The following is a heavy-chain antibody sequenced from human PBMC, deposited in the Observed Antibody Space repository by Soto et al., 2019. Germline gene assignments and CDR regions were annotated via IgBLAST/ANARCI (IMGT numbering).Heavy chain of an antibody. CDR3: AKDRLIVVVIVPIFDY. J-gene: IGHJ4*02. CDR1: GFTFSSYA. V-gene: IGHV3-23*01. Sequence: GGSLRLSCAASGFTFSSYAMSWVRQAPGKGLEWVSAISGSGGSTYYADSVKGRFTISRDNSKNTLYLQMNSLRAEDTAVYYCAKDRLIVVVIVPIFDYCGQGTLVTVYS. D-gene: IGHD3-22*01. CDR2: ISGSGGST.